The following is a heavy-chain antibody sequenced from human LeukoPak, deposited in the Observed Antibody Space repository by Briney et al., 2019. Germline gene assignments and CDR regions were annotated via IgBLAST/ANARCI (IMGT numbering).Heavy chain of an antibody. CDR3: AKGRRIGSYDFWSGYRDAFDI. V-gene: IGHV3-9*03. CDR1: GFTFDDYA. D-gene: IGHD3-3*01. Sequence: PGRSLRLSCAASGFTFDDYAMHWVRQAPGKGLEWVSGISWNSGSIGYADSVKGRFTISRDNAKNSLYPQMNSLRAEDMALYYCAKGRRIGSYDFWSGYRDAFDIWGQGTMVTVSS. J-gene: IGHJ3*02. CDR2: ISWNSGSI.